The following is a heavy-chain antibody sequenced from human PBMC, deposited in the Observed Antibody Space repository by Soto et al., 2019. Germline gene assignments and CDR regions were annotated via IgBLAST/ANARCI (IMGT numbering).Heavy chain of an antibody. CDR3: ASDPLRPVKGGGDI. CDR2: ISSSSSTI. J-gene: IGHJ3*02. Sequence: EVQLVESGGGLVQPGGSLRLSCAASGFTFSSYSMNWVRQAPGKGLEWVSYISSSSSTIYYADSVKGRFTISRDNAKNSLYLQMNSLRDEDTAVYYCASDPLRPVKGGGDIWGQGTMVTVSS. CDR1: GFTFSSYS. D-gene: IGHD2-15*01. V-gene: IGHV3-48*02.